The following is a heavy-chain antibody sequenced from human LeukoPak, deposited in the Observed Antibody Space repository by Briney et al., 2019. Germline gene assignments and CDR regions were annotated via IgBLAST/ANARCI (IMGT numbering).Heavy chain of an antibody. Sequence: GESLKISCKGSGYSFNNYWIGWVRQMSGKGLEWMGIIYPGESDTRYSPSFKGQVSISADKSISTAYLQWSSLKASDTAIYYCARHIALRYFDWASIDYWGQGTLVTVSS. V-gene: IGHV5-51*01. J-gene: IGHJ4*02. D-gene: IGHD3-9*01. CDR1: GYSFNNYW. CDR3: ARHIALRYFDWASIDY. CDR2: IYPGESDT.